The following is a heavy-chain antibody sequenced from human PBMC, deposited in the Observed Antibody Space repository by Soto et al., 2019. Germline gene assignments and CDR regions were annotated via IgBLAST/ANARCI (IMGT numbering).Heavy chain of an antibody. Sequence: QVTLKESGPVLVKPTEPLTLTCTDSGFSLSKARMGVSWIRQPPGKALQWLAHIFWNDERSYNTSLKSRLTISRDTSKSRVVLTMTNVDPVDTGTYFCARALREEFPIYYFDSWGQGTLVTVAS. CDR2: IFWNDER. V-gene: IGHV2-26*01. CDR1: GFSLSKARMG. D-gene: IGHD1-26*01. J-gene: IGHJ4*02. CDR3: ARALREEFPIYYFDS.